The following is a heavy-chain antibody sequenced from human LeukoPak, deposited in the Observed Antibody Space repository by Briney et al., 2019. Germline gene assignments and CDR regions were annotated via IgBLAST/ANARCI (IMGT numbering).Heavy chain of an antibody. CDR3: ARSPLCSRGSCYSYVFDY. D-gene: IGHD2-15*01. J-gene: IGHJ4*02. CDR1: GYTFTSYG. Sequence: ASVKVSCKASGYTFTSYGISWVRQAPGQGLEWMGWISAYNGNTNYAQKLQGRVTMTTDTSTSTAYMELRSLRSDDTAVYYCARSPLCSRGSCYSYVFDYWGQGTLVTVSS. V-gene: IGHV1-18*01. CDR2: ISAYNGNT.